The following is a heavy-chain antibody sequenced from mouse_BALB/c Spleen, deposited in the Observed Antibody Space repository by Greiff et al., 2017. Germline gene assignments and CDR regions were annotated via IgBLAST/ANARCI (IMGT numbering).Heavy chain of an antibody. CDR2: ISYSGST. D-gene: IGHD3-3*01. J-gene: IGHJ4*01. CDR1: GYSITSDYA. V-gene: IGHV3-2*02. CDR3: ARGDESMDY. Sequence: EVHLVESGPGLVKPSQSLSLTCTVTGYSITSDYAWNWIRQFPGNKLEWMGYISYSGSTSYNPSLKSRISITRDTSKNQFFLQLNSVTTEDTATYYCARGDESMDYWGQGTSVTVSS.